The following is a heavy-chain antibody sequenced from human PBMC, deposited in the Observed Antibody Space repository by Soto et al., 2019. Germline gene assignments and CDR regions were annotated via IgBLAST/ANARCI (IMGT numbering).Heavy chain of an antibody. Sequence: QVQLQESGPGLVKPSQTLSLTCTVSGGSISSGGYYWSWIRQHPGKGLEWIGYIYYSGSTYYNPSLKSRVTISVDTSKNQFSLKLSSVTAADTAVYYCATEREYSSGGSCSAGYYYGMDVWGQGTTVTVSS. CDR3: ATEREYSSGGSCSAGYYYGMDV. V-gene: IGHV4-31*03. J-gene: IGHJ6*02. CDR2: IYYSGST. D-gene: IGHD2-15*01. CDR1: GGSISSGGYY.